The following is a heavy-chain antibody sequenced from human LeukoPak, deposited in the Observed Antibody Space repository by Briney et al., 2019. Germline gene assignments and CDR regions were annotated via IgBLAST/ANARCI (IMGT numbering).Heavy chain of an antibody. CDR3: AREGGYLDY. J-gene: IGHJ4*02. D-gene: IGHD2-15*01. CDR1: GGSISRSSYY. CDR2: IYYSGST. V-gene: IGHV4-39*07. Sequence: SETLSLTCTVSGGSISRSSYYWGWIRQPPGKGLEWIGSIYYSGSTYYNPSLKSRVTISVDTSKNQFSLKLSSVTAADTAVYYCAREGGYLDYWGQGTLVTVSS.